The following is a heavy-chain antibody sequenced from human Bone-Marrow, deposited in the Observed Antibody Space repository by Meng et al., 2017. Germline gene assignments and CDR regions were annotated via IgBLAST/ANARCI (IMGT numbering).Heavy chain of an antibody. D-gene: IGHD6-13*01. V-gene: IGHV4-59*01. CDR2: IYYSGST. Sequence: SETLSLTCTVSGGSISSYYWSWIRQPPGKGLEWIGYIYYSGSTNYNPSLKSRVTISVDTSKNQFSLKLSSVTAADTAVYYCARENSSPSSFFQLNWFDPWGQGTLVTVSS. J-gene: IGHJ5*02. CDR1: GGSISSYY. CDR3: ARENSSPSSFFQLNWFDP.